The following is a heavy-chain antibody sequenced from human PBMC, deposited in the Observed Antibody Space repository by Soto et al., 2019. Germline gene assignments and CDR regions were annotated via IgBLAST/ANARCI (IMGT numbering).Heavy chain of an antibody. CDR2: ISYDGSNK. CDR3: AKAPLIKKYGTSPWGMDV. J-gene: IGHJ6*02. CDR1: GFTFSSYG. Sequence: QVQLVESGGGVVQPGRSLRLSCAASGFTFSSYGMHWVRQAPGKGLEWVAVISYDGSNKYYADSVKGRFTISRDNSKNTLYLQMNSLRAEDTAVYYCAKAPLIKKYGTSPWGMDVWGQGTTVTVSS. V-gene: IGHV3-30*18. D-gene: IGHD2-8*01.